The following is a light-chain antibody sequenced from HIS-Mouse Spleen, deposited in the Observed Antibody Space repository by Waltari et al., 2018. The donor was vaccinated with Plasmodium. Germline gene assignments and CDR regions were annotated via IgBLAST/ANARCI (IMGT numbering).Light chain of an antibody. CDR1: ALPKQY. CDR2: KDS. V-gene: IGLV3-25*03. Sequence: SYELTQPPPVSVSPGPTARITCSGDALPKQYAYWYQQMPGPAPVLVLDKDSERPSGSPERFSGSSSGTTVTLTISGVQAEDEADYYCQSADSRGTYVVFGGGTKLTVL. CDR3: QSADSRGTYVV. J-gene: IGLJ2*01.